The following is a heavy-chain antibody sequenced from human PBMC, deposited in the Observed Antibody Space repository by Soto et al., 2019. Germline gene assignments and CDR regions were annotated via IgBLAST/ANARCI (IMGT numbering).Heavy chain of an antibody. V-gene: IGHV1-8*01. CDR3: ARGGYYDFWSGYLSGVGMDV. D-gene: IGHD3-3*01. Sequence: ASVKVSCKASGYTFTSYDINWVRQATGQGLEWMGWMNPNSGNTGYAQKFQGRVTMTRNTSISTAYMELSSLRSEDTAVYYCARGGYYDFWSGYLSGVGMDVWGQGTTVTV. CDR1: GYTFTSYD. J-gene: IGHJ6*02. CDR2: MNPNSGNT.